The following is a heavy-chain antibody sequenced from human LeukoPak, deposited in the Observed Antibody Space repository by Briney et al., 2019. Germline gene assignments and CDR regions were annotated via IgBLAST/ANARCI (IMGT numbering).Heavy chain of an antibody. CDR1: GFTSSGYS. Sequence: GGSLRLSCAASGFTSSGYSMNWVRQAPGKGLEWVSYISSTSSTIYYADSVKGRFTISRDNAKNSLYLQMNSLRAEDTAVYYCARSNYDSSGSYYTFDYWGQGTLVTVSS. D-gene: IGHD3-22*01. J-gene: IGHJ4*02. CDR3: ARSNYDSSGSYYTFDY. CDR2: ISSTSSTI. V-gene: IGHV3-48*01.